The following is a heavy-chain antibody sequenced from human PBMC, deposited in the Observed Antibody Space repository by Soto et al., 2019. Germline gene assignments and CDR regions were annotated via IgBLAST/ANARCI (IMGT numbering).Heavy chain of an antibody. J-gene: IGHJ4*02. CDR2: IYYSGST. V-gene: IGHV4-59*01. CDR1: GGSISSYY. CDR3: ATVRAHFGSYYFDY. Sequence: TSETLSLTCTVSGGSISSYYWSWIRQPPGKGLEWIGYIYYSGSTNYNPSLKSRVTISVDTSKNQFSLKLSSVTAADTAVYYCATVRAHFGSYYFDYWGQGTLVTVSS. D-gene: IGHD3-3*02.